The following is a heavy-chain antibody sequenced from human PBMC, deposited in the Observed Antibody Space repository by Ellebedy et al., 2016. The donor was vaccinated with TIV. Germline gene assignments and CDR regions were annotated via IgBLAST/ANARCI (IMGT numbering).Heavy chain of an antibody. D-gene: IGHD3-16*01. V-gene: IGHV3-30-3*01. CDR1: GFTFNNYA. J-gene: IGHJ4*02. Sequence: GESLKISCAASGFTFNNYAMHWVRQTPGKGLEWVGVISDDGSNKYYADSVKGRFTISRDNSKNTLYLQMNSLTAEDTAVYYCARDHYVWGSPGPFDHWGQGTLVTVSS. CDR2: ISDDGSNK. CDR3: ARDHYVWGSPGPFDH.